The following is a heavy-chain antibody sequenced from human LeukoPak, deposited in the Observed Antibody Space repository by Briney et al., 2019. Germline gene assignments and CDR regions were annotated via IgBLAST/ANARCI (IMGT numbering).Heavy chain of an antibody. Sequence: PGGSLRLSCAASGFTFSSYAMSWVRQAPGKGLEWVSAISGSGGSTYYADSVKGRFTISRDNSKNSLYLQMNSLRAEDTAVYYCASDPCSSTSCYQRLRAFDIWGQGTMVTVSS. V-gene: IGHV3-23*01. CDR3: ASDPCSSTSCYQRLRAFDI. CDR1: GFTFSSYA. D-gene: IGHD2-2*01. CDR2: ISGSGGST. J-gene: IGHJ3*02.